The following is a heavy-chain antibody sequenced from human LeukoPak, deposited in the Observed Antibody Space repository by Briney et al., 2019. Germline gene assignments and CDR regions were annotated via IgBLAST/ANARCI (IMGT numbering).Heavy chain of an antibody. J-gene: IGHJ4*02. CDR1: GGSISSGSYY. CDR2: IYTSGST. CDR3: AREWFLPDY. Sequence: PSETLSLTCTVSGGSISSGSYYWSWIRQPAGKGLEWIGRIYTSGSTNYNPSLNSRVTISVDTSKNQFSLKLSSVTAADTAVYYCAREWFLPDYWGQGTLVTVSS. D-gene: IGHD3-10*01. V-gene: IGHV4-61*02.